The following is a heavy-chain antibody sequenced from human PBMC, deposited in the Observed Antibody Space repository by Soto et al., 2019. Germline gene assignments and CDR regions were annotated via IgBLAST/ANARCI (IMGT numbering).Heavy chain of an antibody. D-gene: IGHD1-7*01. CDR1: GDSISNYY. V-gene: IGHV4-59*01. J-gene: IGHJ4*02. CDR2: SYYSGST. Sequence: QVQLQESGPGLVKPSETLSLTCTVSGDSISNYYWSWIRQSPGKGLEWIGCSYYSGSTNYNPSLKSRVTMSIDASKTRFSLRLRSVTAADTAVYYCARRKNWNYLFDNWGQGTLVTVSS. CDR3: ARRKNWNYLFDN.